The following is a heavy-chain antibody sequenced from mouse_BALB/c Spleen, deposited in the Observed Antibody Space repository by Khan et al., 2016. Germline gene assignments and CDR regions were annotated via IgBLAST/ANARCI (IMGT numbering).Heavy chain of an antibody. J-gene: IGHJ1*01. V-gene: IGHV1-37*01. CDR1: CYSFTGYF. CDR2: INPYNGDT. Sequence: VQLQQSGPELVKPGASVKISCKATCYSFTGYFTNWVKQSHGKSIEWIGRINPYNGDTVYNPKFKGKATLTADTSSSTAYLELLRLTSEDSAVYCSGRGGSYVDWFFDVWGAGTTVTVSS. D-gene: IGHD1-1*02. CDR3: GRGGSYVDWFFDV.